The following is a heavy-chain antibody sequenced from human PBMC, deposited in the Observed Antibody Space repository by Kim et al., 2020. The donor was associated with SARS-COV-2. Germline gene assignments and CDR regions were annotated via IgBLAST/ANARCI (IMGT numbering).Heavy chain of an antibody. CDR1: GFTFSNAW. V-gene: IGHV3-15*01. CDR3: TTDVWGYCSSTSCIGVGY. CDR2: IKSKTDGGTT. D-gene: IGHD2-2*01. Sequence: GGSLRLSCAASGFTFSNAWMSWVRQAPGKGLEWVGRIKSKTDGGTTDYAAPVKGRFTISRDDSKNTLYLQMNSLKTEDTAVYYCTTDVWGYCSSTSCIGVGYWGQGTLVTVSS. J-gene: IGHJ4*02.